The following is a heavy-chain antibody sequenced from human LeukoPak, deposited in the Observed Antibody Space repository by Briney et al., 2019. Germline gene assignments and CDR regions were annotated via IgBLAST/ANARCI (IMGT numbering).Heavy chain of an antibody. CDR3: ARALSGGDRDAFDI. CDR1: GYTFTGYY. V-gene: IGHV1-2*04. J-gene: IGHJ3*02. CDR2: INPNSGGT. D-gene: IGHD2-21*02. Sequence: ASVTVSCMASGYTFTGYYMHWVRQAPGQGLEWMGWINPNSGGTNYAQKFQGWVTMTRDTSISTGYMELSRPRSYDTAVYYCARALSGGDRDAFDIWGKGTMVTVSS.